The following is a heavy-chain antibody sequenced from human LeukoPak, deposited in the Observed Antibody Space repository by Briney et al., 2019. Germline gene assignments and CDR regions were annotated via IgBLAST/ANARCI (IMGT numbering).Heavy chain of an antibody. D-gene: IGHD5-12*01. J-gene: IGHJ6*02. CDR3: AREVAVYGMDV. Sequence: SETLSLTCSVSGYSISSGYYWGWIRQPPGKGLEWIGSIYHSGSTNYNPSLKSRVTISVDTSKNQFSLKLSSVTAADTAVYYCAREVAVYGMDVWGQGTTVTVSS. CDR1: GYSISSGYY. CDR2: IYHSGST. V-gene: IGHV4-38-2*02.